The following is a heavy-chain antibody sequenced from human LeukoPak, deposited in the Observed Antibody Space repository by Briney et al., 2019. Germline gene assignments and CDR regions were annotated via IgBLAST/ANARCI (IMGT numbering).Heavy chain of an antibody. D-gene: IGHD1-26*01. CDR2: IYSDGST. Sequence: GGSLRLSCAASGFTFSSYVMHWVRQAPGKGLEWVSEIYSDGSTYYAASVKGRFSISRDNSKNTVYLQLNSLRAEDTAVYYCARELREHGVFDIWGQGTMVTVSS. CDR1: GFTFSSYV. J-gene: IGHJ3*02. CDR3: ARELREHGVFDI. V-gene: IGHV3-53*01.